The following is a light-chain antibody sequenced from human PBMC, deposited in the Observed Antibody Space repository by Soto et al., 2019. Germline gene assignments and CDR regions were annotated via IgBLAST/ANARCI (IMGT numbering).Light chain of an antibody. CDR2: ATS. V-gene: IGKV3-20*01. CDR3: QQYQT. Sequence: EIVLTQSPGTLSWSPGERATLSCRASQSVGSSFLAWYQQKPGQAPRLLIYATSSRATGIPDRFSGSGSGTDFTLTISRLEPEDFAVYYCQQYQTFGPGTKVDI. CDR1: QSVGSSF. J-gene: IGKJ3*01.